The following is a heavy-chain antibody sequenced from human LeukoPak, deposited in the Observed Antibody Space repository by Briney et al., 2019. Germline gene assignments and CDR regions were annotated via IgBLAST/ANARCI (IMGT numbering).Heavy chain of an antibody. J-gene: IGHJ4*02. CDR1: GFTFSSYS. V-gene: IGHV3-48*04. D-gene: IGHD5-24*01. Sequence: GGSLRLSCAASGFTFSSYSMNWVRQAPGKGLEWVSYISSSDGTIYYADSVKGRFTISRDNAKNSLYLQMNSLRAGDTAVYYCARTIEMATISYFDYWGQGTLVTVSS. CDR2: ISSSDGTI. CDR3: ARTIEMATISYFDY.